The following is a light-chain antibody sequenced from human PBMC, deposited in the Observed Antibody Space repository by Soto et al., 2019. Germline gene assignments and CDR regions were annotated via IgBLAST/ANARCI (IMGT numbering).Light chain of an antibody. J-gene: IGKJ5*01. CDR2: LSS. CDR1: QSIATY. CDR3: QQSYSTPST. V-gene: IGKV1-39*01. Sequence: EIQMTQSPSSLSASVGDRVTITCRTSQSIATYLTWYQQKPGKAPKLLIYLSSRLESGVPSRFSSSGSGTDFTLTISSLQSEAFATYYCQQSYSTPSTFGQGTRREI.